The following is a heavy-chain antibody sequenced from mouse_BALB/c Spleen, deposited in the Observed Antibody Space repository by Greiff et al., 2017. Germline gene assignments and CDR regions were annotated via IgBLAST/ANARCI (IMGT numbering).Heavy chain of an antibody. CDR3: ARDKGVGLFAY. Sequence: EVKLMESGGGLVKPGGSLKLSCAASGFTFSDYYMYWVRQTPEKRLEWVATISDGGSYTYYPDSVKGRFTISRDNAKNNLYLQMSSLKSEDTAMYYCARDKGVGLFAYWGQGTLVTVSA. CDR1: GFTFSDYY. V-gene: IGHV5-4*02. CDR2: ISDGGSYT. J-gene: IGHJ3*01. D-gene: IGHD4-1*01.